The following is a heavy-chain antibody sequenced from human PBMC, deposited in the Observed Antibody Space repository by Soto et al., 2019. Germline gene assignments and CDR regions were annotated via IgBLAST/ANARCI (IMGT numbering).Heavy chain of an antibody. J-gene: IGHJ3*02. CDR1: GFSLITTGAG. CDR3: ARRQSIMIRGANAFDI. CDR2: IYWDGEK. V-gene: IGHV2-5*02. D-gene: IGHD3-10*01. Sequence: QITLKESGPTLVQPTQTLTLTCSFSGFSLITTGAGVGWIRQPPGKAPEWLALIYWDGEKRYSPALKSRLTMTKDSSKNQVLLTMTNMDPVDTATYYCARRQSIMIRGANAFDIWGQGTFLIVSS.